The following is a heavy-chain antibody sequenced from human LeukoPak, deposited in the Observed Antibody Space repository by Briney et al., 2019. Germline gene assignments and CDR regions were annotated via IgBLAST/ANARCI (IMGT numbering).Heavy chain of an antibody. CDR2: IRYDGSNK. Sequence: GGSLRLSCAASGFTFSSYGMHWVRQAPGKGLEWVAFIRYDGSNKYYADSVEGRFTISRDNSKNTLYLQMNSLRAEDTAVYYCAKDQWELTYFDYWGQGTLVTVSS. CDR1: GFTFSSYG. J-gene: IGHJ4*02. V-gene: IGHV3-30*02. D-gene: IGHD1-26*01. CDR3: AKDQWELTYFDY.